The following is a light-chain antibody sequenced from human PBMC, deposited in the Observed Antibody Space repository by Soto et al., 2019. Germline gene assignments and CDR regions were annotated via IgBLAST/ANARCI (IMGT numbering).Light chain of an antibody. CDR2: DAS. Sequence: EIVLTQSPATLSLSPGARATLSYRASQSVSSYLAWYHQKPGQAPRLLIYDASNRATGIPARFSGSGSGTDFTLAISSLEPEDFAVYYCHQRSNWPPTFGQGTRLEI. CDR1: QSVSSY. V-gene: IGKV3-11*01. CDR3: HQRSNWPPT. J-gene: IGKJ5*01.